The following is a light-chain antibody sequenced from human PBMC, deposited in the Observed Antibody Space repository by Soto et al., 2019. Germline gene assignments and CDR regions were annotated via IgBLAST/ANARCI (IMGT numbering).Light chain of an antibody. V-gene: IGKV3-11*01. CDR1: QSVSSH. J-gene: IGKJ4*01. CDR3: QQRSNWPPVLT. Sequence: EIELTQSPASLSLSPGERATLSCRASQSVSSHLAWFQQRPGRAPRLLIYGASNRATGIPARFGGSGSGTNFTLTISSLEPEDFAVYYCQQRSNWPPVLTFGGGTKVEIK. CDR2: GAS.